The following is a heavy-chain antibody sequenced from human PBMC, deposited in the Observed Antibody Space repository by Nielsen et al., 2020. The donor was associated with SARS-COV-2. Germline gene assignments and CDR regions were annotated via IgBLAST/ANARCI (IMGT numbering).Heavy chain of an antibody. D-gene: IGHD6-19*01. CDR1: GFPLTTIAMG. CDR2: IYWDDDK. V-gene: IGHV2-5*02. J-gene: IGHJ4*02. CDR3: ARAQYSSGIDY. Sequence: SGPTLVKPTQTLTLPCTFSGFPLTTIAMGVGWIRQPPGKALECLALIYWDDDKRHSPSLKNRLTITKDTSKNQVVLTMTNMDPVDTAAYYCARAQYSSGIDYWGQGTLVTVSS.